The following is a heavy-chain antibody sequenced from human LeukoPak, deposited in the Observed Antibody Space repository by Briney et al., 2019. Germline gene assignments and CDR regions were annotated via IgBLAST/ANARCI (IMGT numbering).Heavy chain of an antibody. CDR2: SNAGNGNT. CDR3: ARGSGYDFGVIDY. D-gene: IGHD5-12*01. V-gene: IGHV1-3*02. CDR1: GYTFTSYA. J-gene: IGHJ4*02. Sequence: ASVKVSCKASGYTFTSYAMHWARQAPGQRLEWMGWSNAGNGNTKYSQEFQGRVTITRDTSASTAYMELSSLRSEDMAVYYCARGSGYDFGVIDYWGQGTLVTVSS.